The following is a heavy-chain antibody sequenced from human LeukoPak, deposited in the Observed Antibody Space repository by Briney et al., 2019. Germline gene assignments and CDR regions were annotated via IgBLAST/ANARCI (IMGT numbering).Heavy chain of an antibody. V-gene: IGHV3-66*01. CDR1: GFSVNNNY. Sequence: PGGSLRLSRTASGFSVNNNYISWVRQAPGRGLEWVSVIYSGDTTFYADSVKDRFTISRDNSKNTVYLQMNNLRGEDTAMYYCVREFYGPWGQGTLVTVSS. D-gene: IGHD4-17*01. CDR3: VREFYGP. CDR2: IYSGDTT. J-gene: IGHJ5*02.